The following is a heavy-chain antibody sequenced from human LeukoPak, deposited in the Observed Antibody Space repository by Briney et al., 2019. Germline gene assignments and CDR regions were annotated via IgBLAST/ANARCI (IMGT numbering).Heavy chain of an antibody. CDR2: IKQDGSEK. V-gene: IGHV3-7*01. CDR3: ARRKSGLPSYYYGMDV. J-gene: IGHJ6*02. D-gene: IGHD3-3*01. Sequence: GGSLRLSCAASGFTFSSYWTSWVRQAPGKGLEWVANIKQDGSEKYYVDSVKGRFTISRDNAKNSLYLQMNSLRAEDTAVYYCARRKSGLPSYYYGMDVWGQGTTVTVSS. CDR1: GFTFSSYW.